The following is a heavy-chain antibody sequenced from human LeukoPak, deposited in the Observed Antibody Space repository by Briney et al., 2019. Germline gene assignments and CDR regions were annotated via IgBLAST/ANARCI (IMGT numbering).Heavy chain of an antibody. J-gene: IGHJ5*02. CDR1: GYTFTSYG. Sequence: ASVKVSCKASGYTFTSYGISWVRQAPGQGLEWMGWMSAYNGNTNYAQKLQGRVTMTTDTSTSTAYMALRSLRSDDTAVYYCARDGLPTSYGEYHNWFAPWGQGTLVTVSS. CDR3: ARDGLPTSYGEYHNWFAP. D-gene: IGHD4-17*01. CDR2: MSAYNGNT. V-gene: IGHV1-18*01.